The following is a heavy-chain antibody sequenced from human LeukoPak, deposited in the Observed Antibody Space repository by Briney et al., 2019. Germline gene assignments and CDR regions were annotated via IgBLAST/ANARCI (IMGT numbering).Heavy chain of an antibody. V-gene: IGHV1-24*01. D-gene: IGHD6-13*01. CDR2: FDPEDGET. CDR3: ATLGYSSSWYLF. Sequence: ASVKDSCKVSGYTLTELSMHWVRQAPGKGLEWMGGFDPEDGETIYAQKFQGRVTMTEDTSTDTAYMELSSLRSEDTAVYYCATLGYSSSWYLFWGQGTLVTVSS. CDR1: GYTLTELS. J-gene: IGHJ4*02.